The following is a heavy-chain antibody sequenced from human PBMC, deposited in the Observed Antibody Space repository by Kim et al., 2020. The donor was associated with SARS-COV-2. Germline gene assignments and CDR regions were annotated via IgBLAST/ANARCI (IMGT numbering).Heavy chain of an antibody. V-gene: IGHV3-53*01. CDR2: IYSGGST. D-gene: IGHD1-26*01. CDR1: GFTVSSNY. CDR3: ARIGWGSYGSNWFDP. Sequence: GGSLRLSCAASGFTVSSNYMSWVRQAPGKGLEWVSVIYSGGSTYYADSVKGRFTISRDNSKNKLYLQMNSLRAEDTAVYYCARIGWGSYGSNWFDPWGQGTLVTVSS. J-gene: IGHJ5*02.